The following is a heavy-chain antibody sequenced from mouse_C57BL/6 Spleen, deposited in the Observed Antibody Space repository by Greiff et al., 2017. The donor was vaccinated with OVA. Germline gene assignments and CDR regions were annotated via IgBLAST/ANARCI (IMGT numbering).Heavy chain of an antibody. CDR1: GYTFTDYY. D-gene: IGHD3-2*02. Sequence: EVQLQQSGPELVKPGASVKISCKASGYTFTDYYMNWVKQSHGKSLEWIGDINPNNGGTSYNQKFKGKATLTVDKSSSTAYMELRSLTSEDSAVYYCAREATGEDYWGQGTTLTVSS. J-gene: IGHJ2*01. V-gene: IGHV1-26*01. CDR3: AREATGEDY. CDR2: INPNNGGT.